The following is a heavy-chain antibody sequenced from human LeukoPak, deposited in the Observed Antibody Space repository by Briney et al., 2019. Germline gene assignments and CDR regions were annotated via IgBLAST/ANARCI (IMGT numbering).Heavy chain of an antibody. J-gene: IGHJ4*02. CDR3: ARSGSSGYYPTRGYYFDY. D-gene: IGHD3-22*01. Sequence: PSQTLSLTCTVSGGSISSGSYYWSWIRQPAGKGLEWIGRIYTSGSTNYNPSLKSRVTISVDTSKNQFSLKLSSVTAADTAVYYCARSGSSGYYPTRGYYFDYWGQGTLVTVSS. CDR1: GGSISSGSYY. CDR2: IYTSGST. V-gene: IGHV4-61*02.